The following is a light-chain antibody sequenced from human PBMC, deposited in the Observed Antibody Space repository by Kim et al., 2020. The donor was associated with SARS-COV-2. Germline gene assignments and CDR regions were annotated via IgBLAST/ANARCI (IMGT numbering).Light chain of an antibody. J-gene: IGKJ1*01. CDR2: KAS. CDR3: QQYNSYLWT. CDR1: QSISSW. Sequence: DIQMTQSPSTLSASVGDRVTITCRASQSISSWLAWYQQKPGKAPKLLIYKASSLESGVPSRFSGSGSGTEFTLTISSVQPDDFATYCCQQYNSYLWTFGQGTKVEIK. V-gene: IGKV1-5*03.